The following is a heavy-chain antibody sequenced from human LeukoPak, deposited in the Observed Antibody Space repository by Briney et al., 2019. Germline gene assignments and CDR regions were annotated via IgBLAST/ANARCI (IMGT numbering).Heavy chain of an antibody. Sequence: GASVKVSCKASGYTFTSYDLNWVRQATGQGLEWMGWMNPNSGNTGYAQKFQGRVTITRNTSISTAYVELSSLRSEDTAVYYCARGRGLWFGESPPFDPWGQGTLVTVSS. D-gene: IGHD3-10*01. V-gene: IGHV1-8*03. CDR2: MNPNSGNT. J-gene: IGHJ5*02. CDR1: GYTFTSYD. CDR3: ARGRGLWFGESPPFDP.